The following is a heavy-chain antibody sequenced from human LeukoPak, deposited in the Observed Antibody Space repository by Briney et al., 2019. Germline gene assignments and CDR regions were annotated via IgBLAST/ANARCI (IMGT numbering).Heavy chain of an antibody. CDR3: AIQGYYYYYYMDV. J-gene: IGHJ6*03. V-gene: IGHV3-7*01. Sequence: GGSLRLSCAASGFTFSSYWMSWVRQAPGKGLEWVANIEQDGSEKYYVDSVKGRFTISRDNAKNSLYLQMNSLRAEDRAVYYCAIQGYYYYYYMDVWGKGTTVTVSS. CDR1: GFTFSSYW. CDR2: IEQDGSEK.